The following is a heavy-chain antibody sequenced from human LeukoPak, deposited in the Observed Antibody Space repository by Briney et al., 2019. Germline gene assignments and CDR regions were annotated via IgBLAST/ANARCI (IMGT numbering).Heavy chain of an antibody. CDR2: IYYSGST. CDR3: ARARGYSYGHPLDY. J-gene: IGHJ4*02. V-gene: IGHV4-59*01. D-gene: IGHD5-18*01. Sequence: SETLSLTCTVSGGSISSYYWSWIRQPPWKGLEWIGYIYYSGSTNYNPSLKSRVTISVDTSKNQFSLKLSSVTAADTAVYYCARARGYSYGHPLDYWGQGTLVTVSS. CDR1: GGSISSYY.